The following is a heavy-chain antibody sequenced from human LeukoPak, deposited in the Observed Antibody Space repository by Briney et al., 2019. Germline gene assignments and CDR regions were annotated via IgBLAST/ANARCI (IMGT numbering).Heavy chain of an antibody. V-gene: IGHV3-20*04. J-gene: IGHJ4*02. Sequence: GGSLRLSCAASGFTFGDYGVIWVRRAPGKGLEWVSGINWNGVSTLYAASVKGRFSISRDNAKNALYLQMNSLRAEDTALYYCASGVVAANYFDYWGQGTLVTVSS. CDR3: ASGVVAANYFDY. CDR1: GFTFGDYG. D-gene: IGHD2-15*01. CDR2: INWNGVST.